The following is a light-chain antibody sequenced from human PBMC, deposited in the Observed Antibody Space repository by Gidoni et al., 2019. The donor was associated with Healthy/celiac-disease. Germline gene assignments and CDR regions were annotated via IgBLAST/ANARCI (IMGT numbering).Light chain of an antibody. CDR2: KDS. CDR3: QSADSSGTYV. J-gene: IGLJ1*01. V-gene: IGLV3-25*03. CDR1: ALPKQY. Sequence: SYALPQPPSVSLSPGQTARITCSGDALPKQYAYWYQQKPGQAPVLVIYKDSERPSGIPERCSGSSSGTTVTVTSSGVQAEDEADYYCQSADSSGTYVFGTGTKVTVL.